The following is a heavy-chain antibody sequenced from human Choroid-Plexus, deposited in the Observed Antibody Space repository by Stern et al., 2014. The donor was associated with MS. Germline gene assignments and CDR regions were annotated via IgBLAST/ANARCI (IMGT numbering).Heavy chain of an antibody. CDR1: GFTFSNFG. CDR3: AKDRQWSTYFFDY. CDR2: ISYDGSDK. V-gene: IGHV3-30*18. D-gene: IGHD2-15*01. J-gene: IGHJ4*02. Sequence: QAQLVQSGGGVAQPGRPLILSCAASGFTFSNFGMHWVRQAPGKGLEWVALISYDGSDKYYADSVKVRFTIFRDNSKNTLYMHMNSLRAEDTAVNYCAKDRQWSTYFFDYWGQGSLVTVSS.